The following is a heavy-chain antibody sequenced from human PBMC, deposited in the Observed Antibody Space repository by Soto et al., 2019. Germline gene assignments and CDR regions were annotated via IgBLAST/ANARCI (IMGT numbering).Heavy chain of an antibody. V-gene: IGHV4-31*03. CDR1: GGSISSGGYY. CDR2: IYYSGST. J-gene: IGHJ4*02. D-gene: IGHD3-10*01. CDR3: ARVLKLGFGELLYFDY. Sequence: QVQLQESGPGLVKPSQTLSLTCTVSGGSISSGGYYWSWIRQHPGKGLEWIGYIYYSGSTYYNPSLKSRVTIAVDTSKNQFSLKLSSVTAADTAVYYCARVLKLGFGELLYFDYWGQGTLVTVSS.